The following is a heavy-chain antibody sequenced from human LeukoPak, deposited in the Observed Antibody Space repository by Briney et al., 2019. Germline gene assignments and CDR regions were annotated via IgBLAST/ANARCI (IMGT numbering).Heavy chain of an antibody. Sequence: GGSLRLSCAASGFTVSSNHMSWVRQAPGKGLEWVSIIYSGYDTYYADSVKGRFTISRDNSKNTLYLQMNSLRAEDTAVYYCATAEGENWGQGTLVTVSS. D-gene: IGHD3-16*01. CDR1: GFTVSSNH. CDR3: ATAEGEN. CDR2: IYSGYDT. J-gene: IGHJ4*02. V-gene: IGHV3-53*01.